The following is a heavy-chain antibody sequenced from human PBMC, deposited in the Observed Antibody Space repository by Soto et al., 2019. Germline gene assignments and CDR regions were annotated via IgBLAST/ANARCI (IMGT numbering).Heavy chain of an antibody. V-gene: IGHV3-30-3*01. D-gene: IGHD6-6*01. Sequence: PGGSLRLSCAASGFTFSSYAMHWVRQAPGKGLEWVAVISYDGSNKYYADSVKGRFTISRDNSKNTLYLQMNSLRAEDTAVYYCARDRGAARPLDYWGQGTLVTVSS. J-gene: IGHJ4*02. CDR2: ISYDGSNK. CDR1: GFTFSSYA. CDR3: ARDRGAARPLDY.